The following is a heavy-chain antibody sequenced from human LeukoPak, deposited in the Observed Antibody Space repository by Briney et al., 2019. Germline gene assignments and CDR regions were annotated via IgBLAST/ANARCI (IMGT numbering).Heavy chain of an antibody. J-gene: IGHJ5*02. D-gene: IGHD3-10*01. CDR1: GFTFSSYA. Sequence: GGSLRLSCAASGFTFSSYAMHWVRQAPGKGLEWVAFIRYDGSNKYYADSVKGRFTISRDNSKNTLYLQMNSLRAEDTAVYYCAKGYTYYYGPWGQGTLVTVSS. CDR3: AKGYTYYYGP. CDR2: IRYDGSNK. V-gene: IGHV3-30*02.